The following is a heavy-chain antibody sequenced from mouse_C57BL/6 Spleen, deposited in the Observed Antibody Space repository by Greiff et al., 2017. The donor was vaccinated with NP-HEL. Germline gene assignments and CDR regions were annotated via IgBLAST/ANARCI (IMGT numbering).Heavy chain of an antibody. D-gene: IGHD2-10*02. Sequence: DVMLVESGGGLVKPGGSLKLSCAASGFTFSSYTMSWVRQTPEKRLEWVATISGGGGNTYYPDSVKGRFTISRDNAKNTLYLQMSSLRSEDKALYYCARRGYGNYVDYWGQGTTLTVSS. CDR1: GFTFSSYT. J-gene: IGHJ2*01. V-gene: IGHV5-9*01. CDR3: ARRGYGNYVDY. CDR2: ISGGGGNT.